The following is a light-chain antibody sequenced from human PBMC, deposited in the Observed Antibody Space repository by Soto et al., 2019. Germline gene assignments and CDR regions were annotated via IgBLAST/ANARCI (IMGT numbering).Light chain of an antibody. CDR1: SSDVGGYNY. CDR2: DVS. J-gene: IGLJ1*01. Sequence: QSALTQPASVSGSPGQSITISCTGTSSDVGGYNYVSWYQQHPGKAPKLMIYDVSNRPSGVSNRFSGSKSGNTASLTISGLQAADEADYYCSSYTCSSTPYVFGTGTKVTVL. CDR3: SSYTCSSTPYV. V-gene: IGLV2-14*01.